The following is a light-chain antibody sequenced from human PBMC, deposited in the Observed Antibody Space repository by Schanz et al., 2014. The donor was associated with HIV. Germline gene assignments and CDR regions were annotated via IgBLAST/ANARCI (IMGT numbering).Light chain of an antibody. CDR3: LHYNDFAST. CDR1: QTIYSW. J-gene: IGKJ2*01. CDR2: EAS. V-gene: IGKV1-5*03. Sequence: DIQMTQSPSTLSASVGDRVTITCRASQTIYSWLAWYQQKPGQAPNLLISEASTLESGVPSRFSGTGSGTEFTLTISSLQPDDFATYFCLHYNDFASTFGQGTKLEIK.